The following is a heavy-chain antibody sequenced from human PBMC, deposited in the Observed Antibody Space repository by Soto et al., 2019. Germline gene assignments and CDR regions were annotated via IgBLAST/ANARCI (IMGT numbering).Heavy chain of an antibody. CDR3: ARRYWYYFDY. CDR1: GGSIISYY. D-gene: IGHD2-8*02. V-gene: IGHV4-59*08. CDR2: ISYTGTT. J-gene: IGHJ4*02. Sequence: TLEILSLTCTVSGGSIISYYWSWIRQPPEKGLKWIGYISYTGTTNYNPSLKSRVTISVDTSKNQFSLKLTSVTAADTAVYYCARRYWYYFDYWGQGTLVTVS.